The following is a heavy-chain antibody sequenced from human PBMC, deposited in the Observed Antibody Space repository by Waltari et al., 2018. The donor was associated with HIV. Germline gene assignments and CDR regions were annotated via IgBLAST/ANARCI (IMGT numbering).Heavy chain of an antibody. D-gene: IGHD4-4*01. CDR2: IDPSDSYT. Sequence: EVQLVQSGAEVKKPGESLRISCKGSGYSFTSYWISWVRQMPGKGLEWMGRIDPSDSYTNYSPSFQGHVTISADKSISTAYLQWSSLKASDTAMYYCARQMTTVTTGGPYYGMDVWGQGTTVTVSS. CDR1: GYSFTSYW. CDR3: ARQMTTVTTGGPYYGMDV. J-gene: IGHJ6*02. V-gene: IGHV5-10-1*01.